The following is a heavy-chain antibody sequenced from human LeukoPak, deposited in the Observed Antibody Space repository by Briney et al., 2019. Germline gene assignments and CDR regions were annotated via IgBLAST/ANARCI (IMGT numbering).Heavy chain of an antibody. J-gene: IGHJ4*02. D-gene: IGHD1-26*01. CDR3: ARDFGASWAGICY. Sequence: GGSLRLSCAASGFTFSSYAMHWVRQAPGKGLEYVSAISSNGGSIYYANSVKGRFTISRDNSKNTLYLQMGSLRAEDMAVYYCARDFGASWAGICYWGQGTLVTVSS. CDR1: GFTFSSYA. V-gene: IGHV3-64*01. CDR2: ISSNGGSI.